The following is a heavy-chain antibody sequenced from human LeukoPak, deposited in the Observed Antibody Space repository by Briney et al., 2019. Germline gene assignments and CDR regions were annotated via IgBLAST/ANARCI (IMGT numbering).Heavy chain of an antibody. CDR3: ARRRFWSGSSYFDY. V-gene: IGHV4-38-2*01. CDR1: GYSISSGYY. CDR2: IYHSGST. J-gene: IGHJ4*02. D-gene: IGHD3-3*01. Sequence: SETLSLTCAVSGYSISSGYYWGWIRQPPGKGLEWIGSIYHSGSTYYNPSLKSRVTISVDTSKNHFSLELSSVTAADTAVYYCARRRFWSGSSYFDYWGQGTLVTASS.